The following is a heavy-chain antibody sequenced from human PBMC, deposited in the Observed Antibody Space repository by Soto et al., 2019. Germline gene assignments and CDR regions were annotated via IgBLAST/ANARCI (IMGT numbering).Heavy chain of an antibody. CDR3: ARDEYSSSSGGDYYYGMDV. CDR1: GGSVSSGSYY. V-gene: IGHV4-61*01. Sequence: SETLSLTCTVSGGSVSSGSYYWSWIRQPPGKGLEWIGYIYYSGSTNYNPSLKSRVTISVDTSKNQFSLKLSSVTAADTAVYYCARDEYSSSSGGDYYYGMDVWGQGTTVTVSS. CDR2: IYYSGST. D-gene: IGHD6-6*01. J-gene: IGHJ6*02.